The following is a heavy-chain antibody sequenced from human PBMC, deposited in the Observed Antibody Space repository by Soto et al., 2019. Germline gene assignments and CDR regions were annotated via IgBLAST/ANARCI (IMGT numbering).Heavy chain of an antibody. Sequence: QLQLQESGPGLVKPSETLSLTCTVSGGSISSSSYYWGWIRQPPGKGLEWIGSIYDSGSTYYNPSLESRVTTSVDTSKNQFSLKLSSVTAADTAVYYCARHQTYYYDSSGYYYESNFDYWGQGTLVTVSS. CDR3: ARHQTYYYDSSGYYYESNFDY. CDR1: GGSISSSSYY. J-gene: IGHJ4*02. D-gene: IGHD3-22*01. V-gene: IGHV4-39*01. CDR2: IYDSGST.